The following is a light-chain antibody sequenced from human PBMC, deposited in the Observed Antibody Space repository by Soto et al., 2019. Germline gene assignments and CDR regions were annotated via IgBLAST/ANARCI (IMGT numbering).Light chain of an antibody. J-gene: IGKJ1*01. V-gene: IGKV3-11*01. CDR3: HQRQSWPRT. CDR1: QYINTR. Sequence: EILLTHSPATLSSFPGDRVTLSCRASQYINTRLAWYQHRPGQAPRLLIYQTSIRAAGIPARFSASGSGTDFTLTISDVQPEDFALYYCHQRQSWPRTFGQGTKVDI. CDR2: QTS.